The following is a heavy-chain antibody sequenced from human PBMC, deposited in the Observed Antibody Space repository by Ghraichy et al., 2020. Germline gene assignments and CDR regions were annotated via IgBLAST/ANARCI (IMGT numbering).Heavy chain of an antibody. D-gene: IGHD3-22*01. J-gene: IGHJ2*01. CDR2: INHSGST. CDR1: GGSFSGYY. CDR3: ARVFPPYDSGPWYFDL. V-gene: IGHV4-34*01. Sequence: SETLSLTCAVYGGSFSGYYWSWIRQPPGKGLEWIGEINHSGSTNYNPSLKSRVTISVDTSKNQFSLKLSSVTAADTAVYYCARVFPPYDSGPWYFDLWGRGTLVTVSS.